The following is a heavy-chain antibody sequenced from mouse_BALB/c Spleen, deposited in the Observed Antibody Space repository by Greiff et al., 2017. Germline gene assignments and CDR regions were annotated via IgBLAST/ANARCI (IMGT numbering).Heavy chain of an antibody. CDR1: GFTFSSFG. V-gene: IGHV5-17*02. D-gene: IGHD2-14*01. CDR2: ISSGSSTI. CDR3: ARYYRYDDAMDY. J-gene: IGHJ4*01. Sequence: EVKLVVSGGGLVQPGGSRKLSCAASGFTFSSFGMHWVRQAPEKGLAWVAYISSGSSTIYYADTVKGRFTISRDNPKNTLFLQMTSLRSEDTAMYYCARYYRYDDAMDYWGQGASVTVSS.